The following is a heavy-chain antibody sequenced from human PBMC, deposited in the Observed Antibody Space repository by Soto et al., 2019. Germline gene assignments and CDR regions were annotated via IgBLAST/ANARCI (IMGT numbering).Heavy chain of an antibody. D-gene: IGHD3-3*01. J-gene: IGHJ4*02. V-gene: IGHV3-23*01. CDR2: ISGSGGST. Sequence: GGSLRLSSAASGFTFSSYAMSWVRQAPGKGLEWVSAISGSGGSTYYADSVKGRFTISRDNSKNTLYLQMNSLRAEETAVYYCAKTAFVELYDFWSGYYYFDYWGRGTLVTVSS. CDR1: GFTFSSYA. CDR3: AKTAFVELYDFWSGYYYFDY.